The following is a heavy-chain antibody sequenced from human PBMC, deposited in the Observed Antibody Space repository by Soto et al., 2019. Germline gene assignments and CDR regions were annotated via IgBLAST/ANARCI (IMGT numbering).Heavy chain of an antibody. CDR1: GGSISSGGYS. D-gene: IGHD2-2*01. V-gene: IGHV4-30-2*01. CDR3: ARALGCSSTSCHLPVGWFDP. J-gene: IGHJ5*02. Sequence: SETLSLTCAVSGGSISSGGYSWSWIRQPPGKGLEWIGYIYHSGSTYYNPSLKSRVTISVDRSKNQFSLKLSSVTAADTAVYYCARALGCSSTSCHLPVGWFDPWGQGTLVTVSS. CDR2: IYHSGST.